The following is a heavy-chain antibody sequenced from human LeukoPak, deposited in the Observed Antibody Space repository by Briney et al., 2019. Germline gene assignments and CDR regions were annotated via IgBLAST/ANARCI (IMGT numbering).Heavy chain of an antibody. V-gene: IGHV3-7*01. J-gene: IGHJ3*02. CDR3: ARHRSGGSQDDAFDI. Sequence: GGSLRLSCAASEFTFSTYWMSWVRQAPGKGLEWVADIKQDGSEKYYVHSVKGRFTISRQNAKNSLFLQTNSLRAEDTAVYYCARHRSGGSQDDAFDIWGQGTMVTVSS. CDR1: EFTFSTYW. D-gene: IGHD2-15*01. CDR2: IKQDGSEK.